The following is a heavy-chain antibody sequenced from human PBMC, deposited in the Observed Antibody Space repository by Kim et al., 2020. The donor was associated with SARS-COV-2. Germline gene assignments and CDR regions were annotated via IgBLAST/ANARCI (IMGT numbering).Heavy chain of an antibody. V-gene: IGHV3-23*01. Sequence: GGSLRLSCAASGFTFSSYAMSWVRQAPGKGLEWVSVISGSGGSTYYADSVKGRFTISRDNSKNTLYLQMNCLRAEDTAVYYCAKDRGTTRDGSFDYWGQGTLVTVSS. D-gene: IGHD1-7*01. CDR1: GFTFSSYA. CDR3: AKDRGTTRDGSFDY. CDR2: ISGSGGST. J-gene: IGHJ4*02.